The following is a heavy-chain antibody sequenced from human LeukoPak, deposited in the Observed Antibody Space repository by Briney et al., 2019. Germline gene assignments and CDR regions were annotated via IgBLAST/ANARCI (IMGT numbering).Heavy chain of an antibody. V-gene: IGHV4-59*08. Sequence: TSETLSLTCTVSGGSISSYYWSWIRQPPGKRLEWIGYIHYRGTGDSNPSLRSRVSMSVDTSKNQFSLKMSSLTASDTAMYYCARRGPNSGSSRGWNFDLWGRGTLLTVSS. CDR1: GGSISSYY. D-gene: IGHD5-12*01. CDR2: IHYRGTG. CDR3: ARRGPNSGSSRGWNFDL. J-gene: IGHJ2*01.